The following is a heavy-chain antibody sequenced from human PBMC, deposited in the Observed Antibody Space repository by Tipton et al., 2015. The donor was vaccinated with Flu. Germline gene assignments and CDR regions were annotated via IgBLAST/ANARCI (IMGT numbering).Heavy chain of an antibody. Sequence: TLSLTCAVSGGSISSGGYSWSWIRQPPGKGLEWIGYIYHSGSTYYNPSLKSRVTISVDRSKNQFSLKLSSVTAADTAVYYCASSSYDYIWGSYRFFDYWGQGTLVTVSS. D-gene: IGHD3-16*02. CDR2: IYHSGST. V-gene: IGHV4-30-2*01. J-gene: IGHJ4*02. CDR3: ASSSYDYIWGSYRFFDY. CDR1: GGSISSGGYS.